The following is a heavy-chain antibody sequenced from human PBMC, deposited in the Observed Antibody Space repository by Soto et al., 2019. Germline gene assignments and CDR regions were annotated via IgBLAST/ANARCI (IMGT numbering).Heavy chain of an antibody. CDR2: ISSYNGNT. CDR3: ARGRGYYDRSGSPRGMDV. Sequence: AGVQVSFMASRYTFTRYGISWVGQPPGQGVEGMGWISSYNGNTNYAQKLQGRVTMTTNTSTSTAHMVLRSLRSDDTAVYYCARGRGYYDRSGSPRGMDVWGQGTTVTVSS. J-gene: IGHJ6*02. D-gene: IGHD3-22*01. V-gene: IGHV1-18*04. CDR1: RYTFTRYG.